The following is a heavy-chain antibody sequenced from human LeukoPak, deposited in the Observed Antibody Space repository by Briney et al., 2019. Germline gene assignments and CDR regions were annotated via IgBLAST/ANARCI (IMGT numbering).Heavy chain of an antibody. Sequence: PETLSLTCTVPVGSISSYYWSWIRQPPGKGLEWIGHIYYSGSTNYNPSLKSRVTISVETSKNEFSLKLRSATAADTAVYYCARVTGYRIEDYFVYWGQGTLVTVSS. D-gene: IGHD6-13*01. J-gene: IGHJ4*02. CDR1: VGSISSYY. CDR3: ARVTGYRIEDYFVY. V-gene: IGHV4-59*01. CDR2: IYYSGST.